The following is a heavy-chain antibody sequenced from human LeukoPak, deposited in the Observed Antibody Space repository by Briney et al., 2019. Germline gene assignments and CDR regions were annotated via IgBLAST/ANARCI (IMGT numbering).Heavy chain of an antibody. J-gene: IGHJ4*02. D-gene: IGHD3-10*01. CDR1: GGPFSGYY. CDR3: ARGPPAYYYGPWIDY. Sequence: PSETLSLTCAVYGGPFSGYYWSWIRQPPGKGLEWIGEINHSGSTNYNPSLKSRVTISVDTSKNQFSLKLSSVTAADTAVYYCARGPPAYYYGPWIDYWGQGTLVTVSS. CDR2: INHSGST. V-gene: IGHV4-34*01.